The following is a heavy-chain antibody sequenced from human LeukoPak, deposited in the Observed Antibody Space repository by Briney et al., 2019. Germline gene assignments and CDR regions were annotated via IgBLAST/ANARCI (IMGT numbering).Heavy chain of an antibody. CDR1: GFTFSSYG. CDR3: SSGWLFGY. D-gene: IGHD3-10*01. CDR2: ISYDGSNK. Sequence: GGSPRLSCAASGFTFSSYGMHWVRQAPGEGLEWVAFISYDGSNKYYADSVKGRFTISRDNSKNTLYLQMNSLRAEDTAVYYCSSGWLFGYWGQGTLVTVSS. J-gene: IGHJ4*02. V-gene: IGHV3-30*19.